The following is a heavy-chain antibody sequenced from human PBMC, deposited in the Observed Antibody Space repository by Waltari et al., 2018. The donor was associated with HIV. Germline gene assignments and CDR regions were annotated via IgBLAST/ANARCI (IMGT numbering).Heavy chain of an antibody. Sequence: QVQLQESGPGLVKPSETLSLTCTVSGYSISSGYYWGWIRQPPGKGLEWIGSIYHSGSTYYNPSLKSRVTISVDTSKNQFSLKLSSVTAADTAVYYCARSGLYYYYYGMDVWGQGTTVTVSS. CDR3: ARSGLYYYYYGMDV. V-gene: IGHV4-38-2*02. D-gene: IGHD3-3*01. CDR2: IYHSGST. J-gene: IGHJ6*02. CDR1: GYSISSGYY.